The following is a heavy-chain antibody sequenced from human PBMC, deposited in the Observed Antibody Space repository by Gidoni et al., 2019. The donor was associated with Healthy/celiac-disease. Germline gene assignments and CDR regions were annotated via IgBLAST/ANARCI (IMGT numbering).Heavy chain of an antibody. D-gene: IGHD6-13*01. J-gene: IGHJ4*02. V-gene: IGHV3-30*02. CDR1: GCTASRDG. Sequence: QGQLVEAGGGVVQTGGALRLACAASGCTASRDGMHWVRQAPGKGRAVVALIRYDGSNKYSADSVNGRFTISRDTSTNTLYLQLNSLRAEDTAVYYCAQEREAGYSSRWSFDYWGQGTLVTVSS. CDR2: IRYDGSNK. CDR3: AQEREAGYSSRWSFDY.